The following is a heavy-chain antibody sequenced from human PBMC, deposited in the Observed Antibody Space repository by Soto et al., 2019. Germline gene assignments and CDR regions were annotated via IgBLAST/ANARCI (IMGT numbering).Heavy chain of an antibody. CDR1: GYTFTTYA. Sequence: QVQVVQSGAEVKKPGASVTVSCKASGYTFTTYAIHWVRQAPVQSLEWMGWINIDNGNTYYSQKMQARVTITRDTSASTAYMELSRLRSEDTAVYYCARSRVRGGYYFDYWGQGALVTVSS. CDR2: INIDNGNT. V-gene: IGHV1-3*04. D-gene: IGHD3-16*01. CDR3: ARSRVRGGYYFDY. J-gene: IGHJ4*02.